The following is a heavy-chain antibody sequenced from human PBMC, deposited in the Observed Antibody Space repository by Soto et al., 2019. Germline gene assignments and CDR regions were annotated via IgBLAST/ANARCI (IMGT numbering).Heavy chain of an antibody. CDR1: GYTFTDYY. D-gene: IGHD3-10*01. CDR2: INPTSGGT. J-gene: IGHJ4*02. V-gene: IGHV1-2*02. CDR3: SRASAVVRGSSNYLPNDY. Sequence: ASVKVSCKASGYTFTDYYVHWVRQAPGQGLEWMGWINPTSGGTSYAQNFQGRVTMTRDTSISTAYMELSSLTSDDTAVYYCSRASAVVRGSSNYLPNDYLGQGTLLTVSS.